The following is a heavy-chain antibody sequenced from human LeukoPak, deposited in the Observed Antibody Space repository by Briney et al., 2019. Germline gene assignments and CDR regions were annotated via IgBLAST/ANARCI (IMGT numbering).Heavy chain of an antibody. D-gene: IGHD3-3*02. J-gene: IGHJ4*02. CDR2: ISAYNGNT. CDR1: GYTFTSYD. CDR3: ARLDFIFDPNYYYFDY. Sequence: ASVKVSCKASGYTFTSYDISWVRQAPGQGLEWMGWISAYNGNTNYAQKLQGRVTMTTDTSTSTAYMELRSLRSDDTAVYYCARLDFIFDPNYYYFDYWGQGTLVTVSS. V-gene: IGHV1-18*01.